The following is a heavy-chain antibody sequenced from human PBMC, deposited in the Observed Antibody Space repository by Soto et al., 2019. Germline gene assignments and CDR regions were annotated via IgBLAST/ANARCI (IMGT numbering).Heavy chain of an antibody. CDR2: IIPIFGTS. J-gene: IGHJ4*02. CDR3: AVEQRIAARYY. CDR1: GGTFSSYA. Sequence: SVKVSCKASGGTFSSYAISWVRQAPGQGLEWMGGIIPIFGTSNYAQKLQGRVTITADESTTTAYMELSSLRSDDTAVYYCAVEQRIAARYYWGQGTLVTVPQ. D-gene: IGHD6-6*01. V-gene: IGHV1-69*13.